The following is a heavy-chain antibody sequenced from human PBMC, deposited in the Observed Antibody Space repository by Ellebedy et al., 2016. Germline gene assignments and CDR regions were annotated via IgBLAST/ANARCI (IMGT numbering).Heavy chain of an antibody. CDR1: GGSFSGYY. CDR2: IYYSGST. CDR3: ARAVGDYGDYGDAFDI. D-gene: IGHD4-17*01. Sequence: SQTLSLTCAVYGGSFSGYYWSWIRQPPGKGLEWIGYIYYSGSTNYNPSLKSRVTISVDTSKNQFSLKLSSVTAADTAVYYCARAVGDYGDYGDAFDIWGQGTMVTVSS. V-gene: IGHV4-59*01. J-gene: IGHJ3*02.